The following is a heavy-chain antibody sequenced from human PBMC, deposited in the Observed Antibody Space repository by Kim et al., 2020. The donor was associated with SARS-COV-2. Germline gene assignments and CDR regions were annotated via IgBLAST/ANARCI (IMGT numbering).Heavy chain of an antibody. Sequence: SETLSLTCTVSGGSVSSGSYYWSWIRQPPGKGLEWIGYIYYSGSTNYNPSLKSRVTISVDTSKNQFSLKLSSVTAADTAVYYCARAKKYYDSSGYYY. CDR1: GGSVSSGSYY. V-gene: IGHV4-61*01. D-gene: IGHD3-22*01. CDR3: ARAKKYYDSSGYYY. J-gene: IGHJ6*01. CDR2: IYYSGST.